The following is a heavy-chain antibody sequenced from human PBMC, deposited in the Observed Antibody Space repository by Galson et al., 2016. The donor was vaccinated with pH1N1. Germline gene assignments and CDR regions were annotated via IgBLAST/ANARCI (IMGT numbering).Heavy chain of an antibody. CDR3: ARHFPGTINYYVYGMGV. CDR2: IDPSDSYI. CDR1: GYYFRNYW. V-gene: IGHV5-10-1*01. Sequence: QSGAEVKKPGESLRISCETSGYYFRNYWISWVRQMPGKGLEWLGRIDPSDSYINYNPSFEGHLPISVDKSNSTAYLPWASLKTSDTAIYYCARHFPGTINYYVYGMGVGGPGTTVTVSS. J-gene: IGHJ6*02. D-gene: IGHD5-12*01.